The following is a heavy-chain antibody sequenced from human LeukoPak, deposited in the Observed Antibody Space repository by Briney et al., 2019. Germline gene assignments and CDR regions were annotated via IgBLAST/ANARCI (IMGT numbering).Heavy chain of an antibody. J-gene: IGHJ4*02. CDR1: GGSLSGYY. CDR3: ARLHYDSSDYRLHFDY. Sequence: SETLSLTCAVYGGSLSGYYWSWIRQTPGKGLEWIGEINHSGSTNYNPSLKSRVTISVDTSKNQFSLKLSSVTAADTAVYYCARLHYDSSDYRLHFDYWGQGTLVTVSS. V-gene: IGHV4-34*01. CDR2: INHSGST. D-gene: IGHD3-22*01.